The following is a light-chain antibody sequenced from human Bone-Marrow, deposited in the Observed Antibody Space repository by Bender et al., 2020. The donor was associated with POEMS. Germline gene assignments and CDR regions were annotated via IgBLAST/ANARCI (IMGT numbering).Light chain of an antibody. CDR3: SSYTSSDTVV. V-gene: IGLV2-14*01. Sequence: QSALTQPASVSASPGQSITISCTGTSSDVGGYNDVSWYQQHPGKAPKFMIYDVSNRPSGVSNRFSGSKSGNTASLTISGLQAEDEADYYCSSYTSSDTVVFGGGTKLTVL. J-gene: IGLJ2*01. CDR2: DVS. CDR1: SSDVGGYND.